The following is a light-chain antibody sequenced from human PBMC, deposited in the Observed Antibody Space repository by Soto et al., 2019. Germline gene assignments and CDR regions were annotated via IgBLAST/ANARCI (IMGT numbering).Light chain of an antibody. V-gene: IGKV3-20*01. CDR1: QSVSSSY. CDR3: QQYGSSPWT. Sequence: EIVLTQSPGTLSLFPVEKATLSCRASQSVSSSYLAWYQQKPGQAPRPLIYGASSRAIGIPDRFSGSGSGTDFTLTISRLEPEDFAVYYCQQYGSSPWTFGQGTKVDIK. CDR2: GAS. J-gene: IGKJ1*01.